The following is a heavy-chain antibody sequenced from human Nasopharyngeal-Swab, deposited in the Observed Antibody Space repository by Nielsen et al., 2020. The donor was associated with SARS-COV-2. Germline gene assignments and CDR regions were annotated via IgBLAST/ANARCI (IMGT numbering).Heavy chain of an antibody. J-gene: IGHJ4*02. CDR1: GYTFTSYG. V-gene: IGHV1-18*01. Sequence: ASVKVSCKVSGYTFTSYGISWVRQAPGQGLEWMGWISAYNGNTNYAQKLQGRVTMTTDTSTSTAYMELRSLRSDDTAVYYCATGERDYYDSSGYMIDWGQGTLVTVSS. CDR2: ISAYNGNT. D-gene: IGHD3-22*01. CDR3: ATGERDYYDSSGYMID.